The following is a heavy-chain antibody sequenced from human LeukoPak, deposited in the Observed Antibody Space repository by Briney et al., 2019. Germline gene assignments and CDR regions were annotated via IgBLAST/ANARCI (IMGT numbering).Heavy chain of an antibody. CDR1: GYTFTSYY. D-gene: IGHD2-21*02. CDR2: INPSGGST. CDR3: ARECCGGDRKYYFDY. J-gene: IGHJ4*02. Sequence: ASVKVSCKASGYTFTSYYMHWVRQAPGQGLEWMGIINPSGGSTSYAQKFQGRVTMTRDTSTSTVYMELSSLRSEDTAVYYCARECCGGDRKYYFDYWGQGTLVTVSS. V-gene: IGHV1-46*01.